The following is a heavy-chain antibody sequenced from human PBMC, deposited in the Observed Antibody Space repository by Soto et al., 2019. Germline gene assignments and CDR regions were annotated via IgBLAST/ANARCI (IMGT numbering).Heavy chain of an antibody. D-gene: IGHD3-22*01. CDR3: ARSRKHYYYDSSGYYH. CDR2: ISSSSSYI. Sequence: SLRLSCAASGFTFSSYGMHWVCQAPGKGLEWVSSISSSSSYIYYADSVKGRFTISRDDAKNSLYLQMNSLRAEDTAVYYCARSRKHYYYDSSGYYHWGQGTLVTVSS. V-gene: IGHV3-21*01. CDR1: GFTFSSYG. J-gene: IGHJ5*02.